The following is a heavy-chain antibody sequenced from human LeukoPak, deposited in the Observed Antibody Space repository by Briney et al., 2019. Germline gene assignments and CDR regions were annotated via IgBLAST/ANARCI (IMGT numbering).Heavy chain of an antibody. J-gene: IGHJ6*04. V-gene: IGHV3-11*04. CDR1: GFTFSDSY. CDR2: ISSSGSTI. CDR3: AELGITMIGGV. Sequence: GGSLRLSCTASGFTFSDSYMTWIRQAPGKGLEWVSYISSSGSTIYYADSVKGRFTISRDNAKNSLYLQMNSLRAEDTAVYYCAELGITMIGGVWGKGTTVTISS. D-gene: IGHD3-10*02.